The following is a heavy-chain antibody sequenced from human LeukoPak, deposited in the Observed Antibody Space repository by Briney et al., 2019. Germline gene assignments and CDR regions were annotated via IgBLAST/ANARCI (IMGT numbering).Heavy chain of an antibody. CDR2: IRYDGSNK. J-gene: IGHJ6*03. Sequence: GGSLRLSCAASGFTFSSYGMHWVRQAPGKGLEWVAFIRYDGSNKYYADSVKGRFTISRDNSKNTLYLQMNSLRAEDTAVYYCAKSPWSGGSPTYYYYMDVWGKGTTVTVSS. CDR1: GFTFSSYG. D-gene: IGHD2-15*01. CDR3: AKSPWSGGSPTYYYYMDV. V-gene: IGHV3-30*02.